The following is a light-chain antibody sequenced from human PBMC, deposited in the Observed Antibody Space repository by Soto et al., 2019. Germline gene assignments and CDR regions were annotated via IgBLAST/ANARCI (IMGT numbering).Light chain of an antibody. CDR1: SSDVGGYAY. Sequence: QSALTQPASVSGSPGQSITISCTGTSSDVGGYAYVSWYQQYPGKAPKLVISAVSNRPSGVSHRFSGSRSGNTASLTISGLQAEDEADYYCSSYTSNTPPVFGGGTKVTVL. J-gene: IGLJ3*02. CDR3: SSYTSNTPPV. V-gene: IGLV2-14*01. CDR2: AVS.